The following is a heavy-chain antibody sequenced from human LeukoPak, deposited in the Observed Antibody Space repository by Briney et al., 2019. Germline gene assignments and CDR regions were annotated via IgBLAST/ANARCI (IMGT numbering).Heavy chain of an antibody. Sequence: GGSLRLSCAASGFTFSSYEMNWVRQAPGKGLEWVSYISSSGSTIYYADSMKGRFTISRDNAKNSLYLQMNSLRAEDTAVYYCARGRYGGNSDYFDYWGQGTLVTVSS. CDR3: ARGRYGGNSDYFDY. V-gene: IGHV3-48*03. CDR2: ISSSGSTI. J-gene: IGHJ4*02. D-gene: IGHD4-23*01. CDR1: GFTFSSYE.